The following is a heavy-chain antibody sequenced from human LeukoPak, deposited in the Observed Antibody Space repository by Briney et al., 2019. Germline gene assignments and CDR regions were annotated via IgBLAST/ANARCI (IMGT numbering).Heavy chain of an antibody. CDR1: GDTFISYA. Sequence: GASVKVSCKASGDTFISYAISWVRQAPGQGLEWMGGIIPIFGTANYAQEFQGRVTITADESTSTAYMELSSLRSEDTAVYYCARGRMAGTYVFDSWGQGTLVTVSS. CDR2: IIPIFGTA. V-gene: IGHV1-69*13. D-gene: IGHD6-19*01. J-gene: IGHJ4*02. CDR3: ARGRMAGTYVFDS.